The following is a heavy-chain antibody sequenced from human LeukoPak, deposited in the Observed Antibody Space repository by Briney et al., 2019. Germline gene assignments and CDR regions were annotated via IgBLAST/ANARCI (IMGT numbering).Heavy chain of an antibody. J-gene: IGHJ4*02. CDR1: GYTFTSYG. Sequence: ASVKVSCKASGYTFTSYGISWVRQAPGQGLEWMGVINPSGGSTSYAQKFQGGVTMTRDTSTSTVYVELSSLRSEDTAFYYCARVANQGFDYWGQGTLVTVSS. CDR2: INPSGGST. V-gene: IGHV1-46*01. CDR3: ARVANQGFDY.